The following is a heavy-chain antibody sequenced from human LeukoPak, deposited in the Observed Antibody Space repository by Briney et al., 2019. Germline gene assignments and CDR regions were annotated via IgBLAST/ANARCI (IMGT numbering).Heavy chain of an antibody. D-gene: IGHD3-22*01. CDR2: IYYSGST. CDR1: GGSISSSSYY. Sequence: PSETLSLTCTVSGGSISSSSYYWGWIRQPPGKGLEWIGSIYYSGSTYYNPSLKSRVTISVDTSKNQFSLKLSSVTAADTAVYYCARRFRGITMIVEAFDIWGQGTMVTVSS. J-gene: IGHJ3*02. CDR3: ARRFRGITMIVEAFDI. V-gene: IGHV4-39*07.